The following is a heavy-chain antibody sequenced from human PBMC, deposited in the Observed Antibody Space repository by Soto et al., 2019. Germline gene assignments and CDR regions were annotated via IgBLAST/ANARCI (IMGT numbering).Heavy chain of an antibody. D-gene: IGHD3-10*01. Sequence: ALVTGSFKASGYTLTSCYIHRVRPAPGQGLEWVGIINPCGGSTSYAQKFHGRFTMTRGTFTRNVYMVLSSLRSEDTAAYYCARVHITMVRGVMEDFDIWGQGTMVTVSS. J-gene: IGHJ3*02. V-gene: IGHV1-46*03. CDR2: INPCGGST. CDR3: ARVHITMVRGVMEDFDI. CDR1: GYTLTSCY.